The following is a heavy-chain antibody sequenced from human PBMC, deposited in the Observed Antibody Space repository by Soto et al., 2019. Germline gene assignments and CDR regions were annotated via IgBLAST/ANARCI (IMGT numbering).Heavy chain of an antibody. D-gene: IGHD3-22*01. J-gene: IGHJ4*02. CDR1: GFKFITYS. CDR3: VRDGLDYYDTERLYFDN. CDR2: ISSSAVYI. V-gene: IGHV3-21*01. Sequence: PRGSLRLSCSASGFKFITYSLSWVRQAPGKALEWVASISSSAVYIDYADSMKGRFTISRDNANNSLYLQMNSLRAEDTATYYCVRDGLDYYDTERLYFDNWGQGNLVTGSS.